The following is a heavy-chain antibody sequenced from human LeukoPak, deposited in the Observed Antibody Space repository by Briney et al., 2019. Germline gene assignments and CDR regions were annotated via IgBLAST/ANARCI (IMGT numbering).Heavy chain of an antibody. D-gene: IGHD2-8*01. CDR3: AEMTNHAFDI. V-gene: IGHV3-30-3*01. J-gene: IGHJ3*02. CDR2: ISYDGSNK. Sequence: GSLRLSCAASGFTFSSYAMHWVRQAPGKGLEWVAVISYDGSNKYYADSVKGRFTISRDNSKNTLYLQMNSLRAEDTTVYYCAEMTNHAFDIWGLGTMVTVSS. CDR1: GFTFSSYA.